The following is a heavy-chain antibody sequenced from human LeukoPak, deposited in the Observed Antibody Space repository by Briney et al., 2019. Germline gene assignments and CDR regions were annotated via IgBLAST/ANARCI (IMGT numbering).Heavy chain of an antibody. CDR2: ISHSGYT. V-gene: IGHV4-59*02. D-gene: IGHD6-19*01. CDR1: GGSVSGYY. Sequence: SETLSLTCTVSGGSVSGYYWSWLRQPPGKGLEWIAYISHSGYTNYNPSLKSRVTISKDTSKNQFSLRLNSVTAADTAVYHCARGAGWYEYWGQGALVTVSS. CDR3: ARGAGWYEY. J-gene: IGHJ4*02.